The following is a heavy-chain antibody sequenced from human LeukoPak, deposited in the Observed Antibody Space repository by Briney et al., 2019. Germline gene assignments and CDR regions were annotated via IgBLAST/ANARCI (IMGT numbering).Heavy chain of an antibody. D-gene: IGHD3-3*01. CDR3: TRGGRSEWLIDY. CDR2: ISTYNGDT. CDR1: GYTFTSYG. J-gene: IGHJ4*02. Sequence: ASVKVSCKASGYTFTSYGISWVRQAPGQGLEWMGWISTYNGDTHYAEKLQGRVTLTRDTSTTTAHMELRSLRSDDTAVYYCTRGGRSEWLIDYWGQGTLVTVSS. V-gene: IGHV1-18*01.